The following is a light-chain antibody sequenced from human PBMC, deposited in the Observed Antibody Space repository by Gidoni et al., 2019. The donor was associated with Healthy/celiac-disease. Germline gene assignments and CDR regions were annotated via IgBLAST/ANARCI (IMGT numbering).Light chain of an antibody. Sequence: DIQMTQSPSSLSASVGDRVTITCRASQSISSYLNWYQQKPGKAPKLLIYAASSLQSGVPSRFSGSGSGTDFTLTISSLQPEDFATYHCQQSYSSRVTFGPGTKVDIK. V-gene: IGKV1-39*01. CDR2: AAS. CDR1: QSISSY. CDR3: QQSYSSRVT. J-gene: IGKJ3*01.